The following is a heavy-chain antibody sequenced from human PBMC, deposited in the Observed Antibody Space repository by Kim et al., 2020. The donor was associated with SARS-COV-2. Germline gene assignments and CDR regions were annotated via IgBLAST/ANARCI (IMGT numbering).Heavy chain of an antibody. Sequence: FQGQVTISTDKSISTAYLQWSSLKASDTAMYYCARLPMVRGVITYYFDYWGQGTLVTVSS. CDR3: ARLPMVRGVITYYFDY. V-gene: IGHV5-51*01. J-gene: IGHJ4*02. D-gene: IGHD3-10*01.